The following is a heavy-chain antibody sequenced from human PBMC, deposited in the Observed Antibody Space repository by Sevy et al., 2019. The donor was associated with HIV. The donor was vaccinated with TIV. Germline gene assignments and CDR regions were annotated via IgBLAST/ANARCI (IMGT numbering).Heavy chain of an antibody. V-gene: IGHV3-30*18. D-gene: IGHD3-3*01. CDR3: AKARLSRYDFWSGYYFYYYGMDF. J-gene: IGHJ6*02. CDR1: GFTFSSYG. Sequence: GGSLRLSCAASGFTFSSYGMHWVRQAPGKGLEWVAVISYDGSNKYYADSVKGRFTISRDNSKNTLYLQMNSLRAEDTAVYYCAKARLSRYDFWSGYYFYYYGMDFWGQGTTVTVSS. CDR2: ISYDGSNK.